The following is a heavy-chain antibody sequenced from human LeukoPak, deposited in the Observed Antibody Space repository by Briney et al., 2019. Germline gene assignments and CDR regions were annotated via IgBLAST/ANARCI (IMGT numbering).Heavy chain of an antibody. J-gene: IGHJ4*02. D-gene: IGHD3-10*01. Sequence: GGSLRLSCAASGFTFSSYAMSWVRQSPGKGLEWVSAIRDSGAGTYYADSVKGRFTISRDNSKNTLYLQTNSLRVEDTAVYYCARDRGFDWGQGTLVTVSA. V-gene: IGHV3-23*01. CDR2: IRDSGAGT. CDR3: ARDRGFD. CDR1: GFTFSSYA.